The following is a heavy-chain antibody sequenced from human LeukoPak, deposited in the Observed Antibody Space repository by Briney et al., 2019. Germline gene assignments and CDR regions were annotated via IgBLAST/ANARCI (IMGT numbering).Heavy chain of an antibody. V-gene: IGHV4-59*08. D-gene: IGHD3-10*01. CDR1: GGSISSCY. J-gene: IGHJ4*02. Sequence: SETLSLTCTVSGGSISSCYWSWIRQPPGKGLEWIGYIYYSGSTNYNPSLKSRVTISVDTSKNQFSLKLSSVTAADTAVYYCARHRGYYGSVLDYWGQGTLVTVSS. CDR3: ARHRGYYGSVLDY. CDR2: IYYSGST.